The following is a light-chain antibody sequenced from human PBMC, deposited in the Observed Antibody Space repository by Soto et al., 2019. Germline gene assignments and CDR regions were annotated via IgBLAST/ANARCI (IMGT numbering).Light chain of an antibody. Sequence: EIVLTQSPGTLSLSPGERATLSCRASQSVSSSYLAWYQQKPGQAPRLLIYGASSRATGIPDWFSGSGSGTDFTLTISRLEPEDFAVYYCQQYGSSPPTITFGQGTRLEIK. V-gene: IGKV3-20*01. CDR3: QQYGSSPPTIT. CDR1: QSVSSSY. J-gene: IGKJ5*01. CDR2: GAS.